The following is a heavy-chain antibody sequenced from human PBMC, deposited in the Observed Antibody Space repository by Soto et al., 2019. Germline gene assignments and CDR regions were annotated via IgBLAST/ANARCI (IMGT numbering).Heavy chain of an antibody. CDR1: GYTFSNYA. CDR2: INGGSGNT. Sequence: QVQLVQSGAEVKKPGASVKVSCKTSGYTFSNYAIHWVRQAPGQGLEWMGWINGGSGNTEYSQKFQGRVTFTKDTNPSAAYMELSSLRSEGTAVYYCAKEGRGLSGYDKYYALGVWGQGTTVTVPS. J-gene: IGHJ6*02. D-gene: IGHD5-12*01. CDR3: AKEGRGLSGYDKYYALGV. V-gene: IGHV1-3*01.